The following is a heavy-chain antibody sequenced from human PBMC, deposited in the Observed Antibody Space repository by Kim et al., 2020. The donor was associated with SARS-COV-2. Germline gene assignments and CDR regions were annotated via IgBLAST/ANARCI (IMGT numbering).Heavy chain of an antibody. CDR3: ARDRRSWYSPNTRFDP. Sequence: GGSLRLSCAASGFTFSSYEMNWVRQAPGKGLEWVSYISSSGSTIYYADSVKGRFTISRDNAKNSLYLQMNSLRAEDTAVYYCARDRRSWYSPNTRFDPWGQGTLVTVSA. J-gene: IGHJ5*02. CDR2: ISSSGSTI. D-gene: IGHD6-13*01. CDR1: GFTFSSYE. V-gene: IGHV3-48*03.